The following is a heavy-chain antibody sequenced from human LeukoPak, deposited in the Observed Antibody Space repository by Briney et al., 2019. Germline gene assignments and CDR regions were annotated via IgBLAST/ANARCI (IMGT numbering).Heavy chain of an antibody. D-gene: IGHD2-2*01. CDR2: NNPSGGST. CDR1: GYTXTSYY. CDR3: AIPSRGAFDY. Sequence: SVRVSCTAFGYTXTSYYMHGGLHGPGQGVQWKGINNPSGGSTSYAQKFQGRVTMTRDTSTSTVYIELSSLISEDTTVYYCAIPSRGAFDYWGQGTLVTVPS. V-gene: IGHV1-46*01. J-gene: IGHJ4*02.